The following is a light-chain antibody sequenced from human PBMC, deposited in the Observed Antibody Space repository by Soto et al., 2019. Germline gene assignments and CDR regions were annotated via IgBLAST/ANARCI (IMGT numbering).Light chain of an antibody. J-gene: IGKJ1*01. V-gene: IGKV1-39*01. CDR3: QQTYSTLSWT. CDR1: QTVSTY. CDR2: AAS. Sequence: DIQMTQSPSSLSASVGDRVIITCRASQTVSTYLNWYQQKPGKAPKLLVYAASFLQGGVPSRFSGSGSGTDFTLTISSLQPEDFATYYCQQTYSTLSWTFGQGTKVDIK.